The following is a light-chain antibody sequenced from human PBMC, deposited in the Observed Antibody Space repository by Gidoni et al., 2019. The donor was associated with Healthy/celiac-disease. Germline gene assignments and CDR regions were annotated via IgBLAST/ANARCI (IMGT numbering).Light chain of an antibody. J-gene: IGKJ3*01. Sequence: DIQMTQSPSSLSSSVGDRVTITCQASQDISNYLNLYQQKPGKAPKLLIYDASNLEIGVPSRFSGSGSGTDFTFTISSLQPEDIATDYCQQYDNLPFSFGPGTKVDIK. CDR2: DAS. CDR1: QDISNY. V-gene: IGKV1-33*01. CDR3: QQYDNLPFS.